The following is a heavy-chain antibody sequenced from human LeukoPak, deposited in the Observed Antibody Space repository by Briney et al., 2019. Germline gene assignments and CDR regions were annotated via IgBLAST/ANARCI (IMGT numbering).Heavy chain of an antibody. Sequence: ASVKVSCKASGYSFTCYYIHWVRQAPGQGLEWMGRINPNSGGTNYAQKFQGRVTLTTDTSISTAYMELSRLRSDDTAVYYCARGIAQNGFDPWGQGTLVTVSS. V-gene: IGHV1-2*06. D-gene: IGHD6-13*01. J-gene: IGHJ5*02. CDR3: ARGIAQNGFDP. CDR1: GYSFTCYY. CDR2: INPNSGGT.